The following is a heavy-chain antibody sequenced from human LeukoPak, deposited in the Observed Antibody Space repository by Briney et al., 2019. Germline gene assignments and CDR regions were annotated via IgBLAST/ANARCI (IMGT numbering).Heavy chain of an antibody. CDR2: LYYSGST. D-gene: IGHD6-19*01. V-gene: IGHV4-39*01. CDR1: GGSISSSTYY. J-gene: IGHJ4*02. Sequence: SETLSLTCTVSGGSISSSTYYWGWIRQPPGKGLEWIGGLYYSGSTYYNPSLKSRVTISEDTSKNQFSLKLSSVTAADTAVYYCARQHSSGWLLDYWGQGALVTVSS. CDR3: ARQHSSGWLLDY.